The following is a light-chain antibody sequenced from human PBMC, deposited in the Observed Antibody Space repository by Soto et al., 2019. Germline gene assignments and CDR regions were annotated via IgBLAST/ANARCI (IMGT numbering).Light chain of an antibody. CDR3: QAWDSSTAV. V-gene: IGLV3-1*01. CDR1: KLGYKY. J-gene: IGLJ2*01. Sequence: SYELTQPPSVSVSPGQTASIPCSGDKLGYKYACWYQQKPGQSPVLVIYQDSKRPSGIPERFSGSNSGNTATLTISGTQAMDEADYCCQAWDSSTAVFGGGTKLTVL. CDR2: QDS.